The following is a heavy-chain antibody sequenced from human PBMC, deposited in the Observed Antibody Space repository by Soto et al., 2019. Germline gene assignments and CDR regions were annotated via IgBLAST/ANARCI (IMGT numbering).Heavy chain of an antibody. D-gene: IGHD3-10*01. CDR3: AKDGLHPWLGLDY. Sequence: PGGSLRLSCAASGFTFSSYVMSWVRQAPGKGLEWVSAISGSGDSTHYADSLKGRFTISRDNSKNTLYLQMNSLRAEDTAVYYCAKDGLHPWLGLDYWGQGTLVTVSS. CDR2: ISGSGDST. CDR1: GFTFSSYV. V-gene: IGHV3-23*01. J-gene: IGHJ4*02.